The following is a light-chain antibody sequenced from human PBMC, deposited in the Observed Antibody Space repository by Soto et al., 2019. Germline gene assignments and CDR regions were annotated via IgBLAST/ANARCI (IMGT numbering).Light chain of an antibody. J-gene: IGLJ1*01. CDR2: DVS. V-gene: IGLV2-11*01. CDR1: SSDVGGYNY. CDR3: CSYAGSSYYV. Sequence: QSALTQPRSVSGSPGQSVTISCTGTSSDVGGYNYVSWYQQHPGKAPKLMIDDVSKRPSGVPDRFSGSNSGNTASLTISGLQAEDEADYYCCSYAGSSYYVFGTGTKVTVL.